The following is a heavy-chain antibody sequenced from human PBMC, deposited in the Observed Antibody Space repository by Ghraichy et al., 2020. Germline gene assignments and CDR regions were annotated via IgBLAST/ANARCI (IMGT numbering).Heavy chain of an antibody. CDR3: ARGGTTVVTRGDY. Sequence: GGSLRLSCAASGFTFSRYSMNWVRQAPGKGLEWVSSISSSSSYIYYADSVKGRFTISRDNAKNSLYLQMNSLRAEDTAVYYCARGGTTVVTRGDYWGQGTLVTVSS. CDR1: GFTFSRYS. CDR2: ISSSSSYI. D-gene: IGHD4-23*01. J-gene: IGHJ4*02. V-gene: IGHV3-21*01.